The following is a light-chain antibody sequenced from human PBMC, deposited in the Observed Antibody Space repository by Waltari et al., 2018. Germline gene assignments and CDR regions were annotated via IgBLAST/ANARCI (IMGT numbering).Light chain of an antibody. CDR2: ETS. J-gene: IGKJ2*01. CDR3: QQYDSYPYT. V-gene: IGKV1-5*03. CDR1: QSVNSW. Sequence: DVLMTQSPSTLSASVGDRVTITCRASQSVNSWLAWYQQKPGTAPQLLIYETSTLASGVPSRFSGSGSGTEFTLTINTLQPEDFATFFCQQYDSYPYTFGQGSKVEI.